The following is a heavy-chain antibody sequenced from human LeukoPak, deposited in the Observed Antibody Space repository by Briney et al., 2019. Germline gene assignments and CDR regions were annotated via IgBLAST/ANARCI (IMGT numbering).Heavy chain of an antibody. CDR1: GFTFSSYA. V-gene: IGHV3-30-3*01. D-gene: IGHD2/OR15-2a*01. Sequence: QPGGSLRLSCAASGFTFSSYAMHWVRQAPGKGLGWVAVISYDGSNKYYADSVKGRFTISRDNSKNTLHLQMNSLRAEDTAVYYCARDRSGTLDYWGQGTLVTVSS. J-gene: IGHJ4*02. CDR3: ARDRSGTLDY. CDR2: ISYDGSNK.